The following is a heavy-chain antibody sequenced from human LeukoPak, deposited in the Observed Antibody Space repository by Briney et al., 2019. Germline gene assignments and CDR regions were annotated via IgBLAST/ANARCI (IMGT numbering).Heavy chain of an antibody. Sequence: PGGSLRLSCAASGFTFSNYAMSWVRQAPGKGLEWVSAITNSGDNTYYADSVKGRFTISRDNSKNTLYLQMNSLRAEDTALYYCAKDLAPAGNRAYFDYWGQGTLVTVSS. CDR2: ITNSGDNT. D-gene: IGHD6-13*01. J-gene: IGHJ4*02. CDR1: GFTFSNYA. V-gene: IGHV3-23*01. CDR3: AKDLAPAGNRAYFDY.